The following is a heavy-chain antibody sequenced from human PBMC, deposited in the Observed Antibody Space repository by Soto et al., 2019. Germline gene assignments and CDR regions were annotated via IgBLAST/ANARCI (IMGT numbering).Heavy chain of an antibody. CDR2: ISSSTSYI. CDR1: GFTFSSYS. D-gene: IGHD2-2*01. J-gene: IGHJ3*02. CDR3: ARETILSMDAFDI. Sequence: GRSLRLSCAASGFTFSSYSMNWVRQAPGKGLEWVSSISSSTSYIYYADSVKGRFTIARDNAKNSLYLQMNSLRAEDTSVYYCARETILSMDAFDIWGQGTMVTVSS. V-gene: IGHV3-21*01.